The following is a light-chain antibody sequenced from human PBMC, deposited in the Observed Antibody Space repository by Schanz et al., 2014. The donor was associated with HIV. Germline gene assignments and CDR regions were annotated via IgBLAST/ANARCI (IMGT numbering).Light chain of an antibody. CDR2: SAS. J-gene: IGKJ1*01. Sequence: EIVLTQSPVILSLSPGERATLSCRASQTVSSNSLGWYQQKCGQVPRLLIYSASRRANGIPDRFSGSGSGTDFTLTISRLEPEDFAVYYCQQYGVSPPWTFGQGTKVEIK. V-gene: IGKV3-20*01. CDR1: QTVSSNS. CDR3: QQYGVSPPWT.